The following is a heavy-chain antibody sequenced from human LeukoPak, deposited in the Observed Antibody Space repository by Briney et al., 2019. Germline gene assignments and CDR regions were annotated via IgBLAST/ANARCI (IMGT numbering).Heavy chain of an antibody. D-gene: IGHD3-10*01. CDR1: GGTFSGYY. Sequence: SETLSLTCAVSGGTFSGYYWSWIRQPPGKGLEWIGEINHSGSTTYSPSLKSRVTISVDTSKNQFYLKLSSVTAADTAVYYCARGYGAFDVWGQGTTVTVSS. V-gene: IGHV4-34*01. CDR3: ARGYGAFDV. CDR2: INHSGST. J-gene: IGHJ3*01.